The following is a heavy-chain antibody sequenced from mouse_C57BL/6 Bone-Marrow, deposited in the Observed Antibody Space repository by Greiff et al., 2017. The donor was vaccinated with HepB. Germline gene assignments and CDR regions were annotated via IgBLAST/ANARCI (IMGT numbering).Heavy chain of an antibody. CDR2: ISDGGSYT. D-gene: IGHD3-2*02. V-gene: IGHV5-4*01. CDR1: GFTFSSYA. CDR3: ARDQAGDY. J-gene: IGHJ2*01. Sequence: DVMLVESGGGLVKPGGSLKLSCAASGFTFSSYAMSWVRQTPEKRLEWVATISDGGSYTYYPDNVKGRFTISRDNAKNNLYLQMSHLKSEDTAMYYCARDQAGDYWGQGTTLTVSS.